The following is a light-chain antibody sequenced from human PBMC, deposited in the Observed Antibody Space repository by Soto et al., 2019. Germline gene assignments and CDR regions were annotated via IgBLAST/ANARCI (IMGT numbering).Light chain of an antibody. V-gene: IGKV1-5*01. J-gene: IGKJ2*01. Sequence: DIQMTQSPSTLSASVGDRVTITCRASQSVSTWLAWYQQKPAKAPKILIHDASSLESGVPSRFSGSAFGTEFTLIINSLQAEDFATYYCQETNYHTFGQGTKLEIK. CDR2: DAS. CDR1: QSVSTW. CDR3: QETNYHT.